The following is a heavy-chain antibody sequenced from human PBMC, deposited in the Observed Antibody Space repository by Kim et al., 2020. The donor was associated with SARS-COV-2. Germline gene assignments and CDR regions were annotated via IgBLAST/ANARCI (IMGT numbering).Heavy chain of an antibody. CDR1: GYIFISYD. CDR3: ARVGARFFESYGDAFDV. Sequence: ASVKVSCKTSGYIFISYDINWVRQAPGQGLEWMGWVNPNSHNTGYGQKFRGRVIMTWDTSANTAYMELKNLRSDDTAVYYCARVGARFFESYGDAFDVWGQGTLVDVSS. J-gene: IGHJ3*01. V-gene: IGHV1-8*02. CDR2: VNPNSHNT. D-gene: IGHD3-3*01.